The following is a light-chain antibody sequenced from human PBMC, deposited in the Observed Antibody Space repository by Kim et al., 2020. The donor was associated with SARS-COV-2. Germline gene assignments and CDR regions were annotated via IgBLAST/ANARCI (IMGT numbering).Light chain of an antibody. CDR3: QQYGVSPWT. CDR1: KSVTSSY. V-gene: IGKV3-20*01. J-gene: IGKJ1*01. Sequence: EIVLTQSPGTLSLSPGERATLSCRASKSVTSSYLAWYQQKPGQAPRLLIYSTSSRATGIADRFSGSGSGTDFTLTISRLEPEDFAVYFCQQYGVSPWTFGQGTKVDIK. CDR2: STS.